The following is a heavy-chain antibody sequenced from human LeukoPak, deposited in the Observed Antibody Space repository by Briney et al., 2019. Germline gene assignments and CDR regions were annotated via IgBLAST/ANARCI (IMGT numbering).Heavy chain of an antibody. CDR3: ARIGGGYYFDY. V-gene: IGHV3-53*01. D-gene: IGHD3-16*01. CDR1: GFTVSSNY. J-gene: IGHJ4*02. Sequence: PGGSLRLSCSASGFTVSSNYMSWVRQAPGKGLEWVSVIYSGGSTYYADSVKGRFTISRDNSKNTLYLQMNSLRAEDTAVYYCARIGGGYYFDYWGQGTLVTVSS. CDR2: IYSGGST.